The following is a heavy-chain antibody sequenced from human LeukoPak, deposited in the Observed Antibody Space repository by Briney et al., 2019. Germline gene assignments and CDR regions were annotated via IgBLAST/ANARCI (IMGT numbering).Heavy chain of an antibody. CDR2: INPNSGGT. D-gene: IGHD6-19*01. V-gene: IGHV1-2*02. J-gene: IGHJ5*02. CDR3: ARFGGSGWYENWFDP. Sequence: ASVKVSCKASGYTFTAYYMHWVRQAPGQGLEWMGWINPNSGGTNYAQNFQGRVTMIRDTSISTAYMELSRLRSDDTAGYYCARFGGSGWYENWFDPWGQGTLVTVSS. CDR1: GYTFTAYY.